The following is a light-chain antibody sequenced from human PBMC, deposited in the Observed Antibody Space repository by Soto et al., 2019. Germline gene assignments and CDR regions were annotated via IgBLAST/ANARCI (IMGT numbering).Light chain of an antibody. V-gene: IGKV1-27*01. J-gene: IGKJ1*01. CDR2: GAS. CDR3: QKYNKAPWI. Sequence: DIRVTQSPLSLSASVGDRVTITCRASRDIDNSLAWYQQIPGRAPKLLIYGASRLQSGVPSRFSGSGSGTYFVLTITNLQPEDVATYYCQKYNKAPWIFGQGTKV. CDR1: RDIDNS.